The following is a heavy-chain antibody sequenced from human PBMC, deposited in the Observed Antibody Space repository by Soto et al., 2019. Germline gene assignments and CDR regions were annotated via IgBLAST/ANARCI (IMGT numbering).Heavy chain of an antibody. CDR3: TGEVASGY. V-gene: IGHV3-30*03. D-gene: IGHD2-8*02. CDR1: GFTVSSYG. J-gene: IGHJ4*02. CDR2: ISRDGGTK. Sequence: QVQLVESGGGVVQPGRSLSLSCAASGFTVSSYGMHWVRQAPGKGLEWVAVISRDGGTKYYADSVKGRFTISRDNSRNTLFLEMNSLRGDDMAVYYCTGEVASGYWGQETLVTVSS.